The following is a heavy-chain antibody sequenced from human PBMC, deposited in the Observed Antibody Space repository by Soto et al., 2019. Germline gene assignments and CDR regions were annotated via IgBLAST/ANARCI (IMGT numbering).Heavy chain of an antibody. V-gene: IGHV1-3*01. CDR2: INAGNGNT. CDR3: AREVIAVAGTDYYGMDV. Sequence: GASVKVSCKASGYTFTSYAMHWVRQAPGQRLEWMGWINAGNGNTKYSQKFQGRVTITRDTSASTAYMELSSLRSEDTAVYYCAREVIAVAGTDYYGMDVWGQGTTVTVPS. CDR1: GYTFTSYA. J-gene: IGHJ6*02. D-gene: IGHD6-19*01.